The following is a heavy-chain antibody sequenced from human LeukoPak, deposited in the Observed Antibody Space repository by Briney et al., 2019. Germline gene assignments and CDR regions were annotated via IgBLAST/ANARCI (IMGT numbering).Heavy chain of an antibody. Sequence: GGSLRLSCGGSGFALKSYSLTWVRQAPGKGLEWVSSISSTSAYIHYADSVKGRFTISRDNVDNVVYLEMNGLRAEDTATYYCARVAVSGPTGWFDSWGQGTLVIVPS. CDR2: ISSTSAYI. J-gene: IGHJ5*01. CDR1: GFALKSYS. CDR3: ARVAVSGPTGWFDS. D-gene: IGHD2-8*02. V-gene: IGHV3-21*01.